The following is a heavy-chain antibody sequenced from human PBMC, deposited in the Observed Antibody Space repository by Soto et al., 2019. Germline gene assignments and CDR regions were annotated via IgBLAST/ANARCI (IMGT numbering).Heavy chain of an antibody. J-gene: IGHJ6*02. CDR3: ARGAPDSSSWYGVGEGPGIYYHYGMDV. CDR1: GDSVSSNSAA. CDR2: TYYRSKWYN. D-gene: IGHD6-13*01. V-gene: IGHV6-1*01. Sequence: SQTLSLTCAISGDSVSSNSAAWNWIRQSPSRGLEWLGRTYYRSKWYNDYAVSVKSRITINPDTSKNQFSLQLNSVTPEDTAVYYCARGAPDSSSWYGVGEGPGIYYHYGMDVWGQGTTVTVSS.